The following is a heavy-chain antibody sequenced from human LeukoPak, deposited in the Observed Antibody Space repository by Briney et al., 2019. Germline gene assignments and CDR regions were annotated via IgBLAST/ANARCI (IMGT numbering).Heavy chain of an antibody. V-gene: IGHV3-23*01. CDR2: ISGSGDST. CDR1: GFTFSSYA. D-gene: IGHD2-21*02. J-gene: IGHJ4*02. Sequence: GGSLRLSCAASGFTFSSYAMSWVRQAPGKGLEWVSAISGSGDSTYYADSVKGRFTISRDNSKNTLYLQMNSLRAEDTAVYYCAKGSDCGGDCYLEGYFDYWGQGTLVTVSS. CDR3: AKGSDCGGDCYLEGYFDY.